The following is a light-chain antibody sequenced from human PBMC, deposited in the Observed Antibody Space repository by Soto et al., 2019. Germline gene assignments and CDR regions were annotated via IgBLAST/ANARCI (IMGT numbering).Light chain of an antibody. Sequence: ISCMASQSVSSTYLAWYQQKPGQAPRLLIYGASNRATGIPDRFSGSGSGTDFNLTIRSLQPDDSALPYCEQHDSSPRPFAQGTKVDIK. CDR3: EQHDSSPRP. V-gene: IGKV3-20*01. CDR1: QSVSSTY. J-gene: IGKJ1*01. CDR2: GAS.